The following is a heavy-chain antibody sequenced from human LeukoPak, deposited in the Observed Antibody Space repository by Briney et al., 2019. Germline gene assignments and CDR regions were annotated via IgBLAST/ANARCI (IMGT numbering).Heavy chain of an antibody. V-gene: IGHV3-53*04. Sequence: GGSLRLSCAVSGFSVSSSYMSWVRQAPGKGLECVSFIYFSGTTNYADSVKGRFTISRHNSENTLYLQLNSLTDEDTAVYYCAGFFVGASSWFDPRGQGTLVTVSS. J-gene: IGHJ5*02. CDR1: GFSVSSSY. D-gene: IGHD1-26*01. CDR2: IYFSGTT. CDR3: AGFFVGASSWFDP.